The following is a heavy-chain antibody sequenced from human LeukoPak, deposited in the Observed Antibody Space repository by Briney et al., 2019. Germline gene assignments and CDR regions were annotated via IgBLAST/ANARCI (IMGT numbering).Heavy chain of an antibody. V-gene: IGHV3-30-3*01. CDR1: GFTFSTYA. CDR3: AKDQSIWFGEGFDP. D-gene: IGHD3-10*01. Sequence: GRSLRLSCAASGFTFSTYAMHWVRQAPGKGLEWVAVISYDGSNEYYADSVKGRFTISKDNSKKTLFLQMNSLRVEDTAVYHCAKDQSIWFGEGFDPWGQGTLVTVSS. J-gene: IGHJ5*02. CDR2: ISYDGSNE.